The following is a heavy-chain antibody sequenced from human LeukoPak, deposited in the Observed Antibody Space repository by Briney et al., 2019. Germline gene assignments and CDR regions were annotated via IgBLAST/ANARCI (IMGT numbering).Heavy chain of an antibody. Sequence: PGGSLRLSCAASGFTFSITWMSWVRQAPGKGLEWVGRIKTKVDGGTADYTAPVKDRFTFSRDDSKHTVYLQMNSLKIEDTAVYYCARHDWFDPWGQGTLVTVSS. V-gene: IGHV3-15*01. CDR2: IKTKVDGGTA. J-gene: IGHJ5*02. CDR1: GFTFSITW. CDR3: ARHDWFDP.